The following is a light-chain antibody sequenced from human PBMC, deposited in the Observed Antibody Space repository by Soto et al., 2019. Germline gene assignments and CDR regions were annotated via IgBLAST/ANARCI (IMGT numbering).Light chain of an antibody. CDR2: GAS. J-gene: IGKJ2*01. V-gene: IGKV3-15*01. Sequence: EIVMTQSPATLSVSPGERATLSCRASQSVSSNLAWYQQKPGQAPRLLIYGASTRATGIPARFSGSGSGTDFTLPISSLQSEDFAVYYCQQYNNWLMYTFGQGTKLEIK. CDR1: QSVSSN. CDR3: QQYNNWLMYT.